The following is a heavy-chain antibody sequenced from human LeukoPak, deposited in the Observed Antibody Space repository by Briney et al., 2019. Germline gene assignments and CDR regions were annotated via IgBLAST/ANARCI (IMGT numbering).Heavy chain of an antibody. Sequence: SGPTLVKPTQTLTLTCTFSGFSLSTSGVGVGWIRQPPGKALEWLAPIYWDDDKRYSPSLKSRLTITKDTSKNQVVLTVTNMDPVDTATYYCAHRGGFDSSGYYFAYWGQGTLVTVSS. D-gene: IGHD3-22*01. CDR3: AHRGGFDSSGYYFAY. CDR2: IYWDDDK. J-gene: IGHJ4*02. CDR1: GFSLSTSGVG. V-gene: IGHV2-5*02.